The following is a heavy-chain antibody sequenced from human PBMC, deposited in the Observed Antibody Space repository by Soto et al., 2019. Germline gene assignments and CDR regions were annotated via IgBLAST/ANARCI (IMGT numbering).Heavy chain of an antibody. D-gene: IGHD2-2*03. CDR2: INPFDGSR. Sequence: ASVKVSCKASGYIFTSYYIHWVRQAPGQGLEWMGWINPFDGSRMFAQSFQGRVTMTRDTSTSTVYMEVSSLRSEDTAVYYCSRVDPGQTSPFDHWGQGTLVTVSS. CDR1: GYIFTSYY. CDR3: SRVDPGQTSPFDH. J-gene: IGHJ4*02. V-gene: IGHV1-46*03.